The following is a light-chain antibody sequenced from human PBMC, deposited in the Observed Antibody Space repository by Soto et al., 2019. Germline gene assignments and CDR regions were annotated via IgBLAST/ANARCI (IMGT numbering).Light chain of an antibody. J-gene: IGLJ1*01. V-gene: IGLV1-40*01. Sequence: QSVLTQTPAVSGAPGQRVPIYCTGSSSNIGAGYDLHWYQQLPGTAPKLLIYDNTNRPSWVPDRFSGSKSGTSASLAITGLPAEDEDDYYCQDYASSLRGSVVGSGTKVTVL. CDR1: SSNIGAGYD. CDR2: DNT. CDR3: QDYASSLRGSV.